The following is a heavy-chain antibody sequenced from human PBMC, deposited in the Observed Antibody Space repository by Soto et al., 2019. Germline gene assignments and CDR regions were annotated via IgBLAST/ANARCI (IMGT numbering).Heavy chain of an antibody. V-gene: IGHV3-20*01. CDR1: GFTFDDYG. Sequence: GGSLRLSCAASGFTFDDYGMSWVRQAPGKGLEWVSGINWNGGSTGYADSVKGRFTISRDNAKNSLYLQMNSLRAEDTALYHCARDYSSSLPAAAHDYWGQGTLVTVSS. J-gene: IGHJ4*02. CDR3: ARDYSSSLPAAAHDY. CDR2: INWNGGST. D-gene: IGHD6-13*01.